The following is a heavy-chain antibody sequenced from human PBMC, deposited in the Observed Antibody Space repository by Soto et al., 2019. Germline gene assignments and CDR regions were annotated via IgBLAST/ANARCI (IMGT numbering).Heavy chain of an antibody. J-gene: IGHJ6*02. CDR2: ITGSGVMT. Sequence: EVQLLESGGGLVQPGGSLRLSCAASGFTFSSYAMSWVRQAPGKGLEWVSGITGSGVMTYYGDSVRGRFTISRDNAKHPLYFQMTSLRDEDTAVYYCAKDYYGRRGSRYFCDLGVWGQGTTVTVSS. CDR1: GFTFSSYA. D-gene: IGHD3-10*01. V-gene: IGHV3-23*01. CDR3: AKDYYGRRGSRYFCDLGV.